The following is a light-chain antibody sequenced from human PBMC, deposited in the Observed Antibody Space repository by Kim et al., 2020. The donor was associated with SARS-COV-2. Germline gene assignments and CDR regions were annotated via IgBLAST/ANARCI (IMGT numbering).Light chain of an antibody. CDR3: NSRDSSGNPDVV. CDR2: GKN. J-gene: IGLJ2*01. CDR1: SLRSYY. Sequence: GQTVRITCQGDSLRSYYASWYQQKPGQAPVLVIYGKNNRPSGIPDRFSGSSSGNTASLTITGAQAEDEADYYCNSRDSSGNPDVVFGGGTQLTVL. V-gene: IGLV3-19*01.